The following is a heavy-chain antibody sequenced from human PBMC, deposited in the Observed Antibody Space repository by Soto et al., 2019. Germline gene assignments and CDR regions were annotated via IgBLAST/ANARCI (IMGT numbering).Heavy chain of an antibody. D-gene: IGHD3-22*01. Sequence: SETLSLTCTVSGGSISSSSYFWGWIRQPPGKGLEWIGSFYYSGGTYYNPSLKSRVTISVDTSKNQFSLKLSSVTAADTAVYYCARGDFRSSGYYCDYWGQGTLVTVSS. CDR2: FYYSGGT. J-gene: IGHJ4*02. CDR1: GGSISSSSYF. CDR3: ARGDFRSSGYYCDY. V-gene: IGHV4-39*07.